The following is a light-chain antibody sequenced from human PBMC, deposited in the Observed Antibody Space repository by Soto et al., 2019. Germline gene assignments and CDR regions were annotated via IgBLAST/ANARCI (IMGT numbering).Light chain of an antibody. CDR2: EVT. Sequence: QSVLTHPPSASGSPGHAITISCTGTSSDVGGFNYVSWHQQHPGKAPKVIIYEVTKRPSGVPDRFSGSKSANTASLTVSGLQAEDEADYYRSSYAGSNNPLFVFGTGTKVTVL. J-gene: IGLJ1*01. V-gene: IGLV2-8*01. CDR1: SSDVGGFNY. CDR3: SSYAGSNNPLFV.